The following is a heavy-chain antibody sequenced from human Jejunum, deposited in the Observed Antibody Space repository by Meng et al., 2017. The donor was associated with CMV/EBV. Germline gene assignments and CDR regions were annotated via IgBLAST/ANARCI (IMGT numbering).Heavy chain of an antibody. CDR1: VFSLITSGVS. CDR2: IYWDDDK. CDR3: ARTDDYGGKPFDY. V-gene: IGHV2-5*02. Sequence: FPVFSLITSGVSVGCIRQPPGKALELLALIYWDDDKRYRPSLKSRLTITKDTSKNQLILTMTNMDPVDTATYYCARTDDYGGKPFDYWGQGTLVTVSS. D-gene: IGHD4-23*01. J-gene: IGHJ4*02.